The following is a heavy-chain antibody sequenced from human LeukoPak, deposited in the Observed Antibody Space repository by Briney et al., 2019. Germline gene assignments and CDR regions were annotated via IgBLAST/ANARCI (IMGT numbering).Heavy chain of an antibody. D-gene: IGHD5-12*01. V-gene: IGHV1-2*02. J-gene: IGHJ4*02. CDR1: GYTFTGYY. CDR2: INPNSGGT. Sequence: ASVKVSCKASGYTFTGYYMHWVRQAPGQGLEWMGWINPNSGGTNYAQKFQGRVTMTRDTSISTAYMELRRLRSDDTAVYYCARDFRRIVATTNYYFDYWGQGTLVTVSS. CDR3: ARDFRRIVATTNYYFDY.